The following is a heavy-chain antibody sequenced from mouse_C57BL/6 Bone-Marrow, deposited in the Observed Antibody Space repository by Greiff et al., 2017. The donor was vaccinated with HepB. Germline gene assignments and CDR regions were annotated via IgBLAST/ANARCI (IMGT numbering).Heavy chain of an antibody. CDR1: GYTFTDYY. J-gene: IGHJ4*01. CDR3: ARGGVVAPYAMDY. CDR2: IYPGSGNT. V-gene: IGHV1-76*01. D-gene: IGHD1-1*01. Sequence: VQGVESGAELVRPGASVKLSCKASGYTFTDYYINWVKQRPGQGLEWIARIYPGSGNTYYNEKFKGKATLTAEKSSSTAYMQLSSLTSEDSAVYFCARGGVVAPYAMDYWGQGTSVTVSS.